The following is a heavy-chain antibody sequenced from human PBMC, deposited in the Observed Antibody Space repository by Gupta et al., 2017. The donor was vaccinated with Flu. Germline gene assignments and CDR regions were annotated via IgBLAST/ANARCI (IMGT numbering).Heavy chain of an antibody. J-gene: IGHJ4*02. CDR2: IYYSGST. CDR1: GGSISSYY. CDR3: ARGNGGGSRKSIEIDY. V-gene: IGHV4-59*01. Sequence: QVQLQESGPGLVKPSETLSLTCTVSGGSISSYYWSWIRQPPGKGLEWIGYIYYSGSTNYNPSLKSRVTISVDTSKNQFSLKLSSVTAADTAVYYCARGNGGGSRKSIEIDYWGQGTLVTVSS. D-gene: IGHD2-15*01.